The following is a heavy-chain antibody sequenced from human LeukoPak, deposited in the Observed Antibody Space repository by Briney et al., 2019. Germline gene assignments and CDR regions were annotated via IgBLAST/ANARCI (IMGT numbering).Heavy chain of an antibody. Sequence: QPGRSLRLSCAASGFSFSSYGMHWVRQAPGKGLEWVALIWYDGNDKYYADSVKGRFTISRDNSKNTLYLLMNSLRAEDTAVYYCAREEYSSSWYLPFDYWGQGTLVTVSS. V-gene: IGHV3-33*01. D-gene: IGHD6-13*01. CDR3: AREEYSSSWYLPFDY. CDR2: IWYDGNDK. CDR1: GFSFSSYG. J-gene: IGHJ4*02.